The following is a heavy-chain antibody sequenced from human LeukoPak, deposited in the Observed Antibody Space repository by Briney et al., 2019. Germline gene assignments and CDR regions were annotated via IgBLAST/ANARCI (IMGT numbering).Heavy chain of an antibody. J-gene: IGHJ5*02. Sequence: GASVKVSCKASGGTFGIYGMRWVRQAPGQGLEWMGGIIPTYRTPTYAERFQGRVTITTDDSTSTVYMEVSSLRSEDTAVYYCARGATGTTFYHRLDPWGQGTLVTVSS. V-gene: IGHV1-69*05. CDR2: IIPTYRTP. CDR1: GGTFGIYG. CDR3: ARGATGTTFYHRLDP. D-gene: IGHD1-7*01.